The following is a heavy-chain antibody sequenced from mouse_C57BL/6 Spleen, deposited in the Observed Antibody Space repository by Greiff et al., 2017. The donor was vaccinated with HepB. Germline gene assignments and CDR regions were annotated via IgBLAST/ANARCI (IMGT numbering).Heavy chain of an antibody. D-gene: IGHD2-3*01. V-gene: IGHV5-4*01. J-gene: IGHJ2*01. CDR2: ISDGGSYT. CDR3: ARDDDGYY. Sequence: EVKVEESGGGLVKPGGSLKLSCAASGFTFSSYAMSWVRQTPEKRLEWVATISDGGSYTYYPDNVKGRFTISRDNAKNNLYLQMSHLKSEDTAMYYCARDDDGYYWGQGTTLTVSS. CDR1: GFTFSSYA.